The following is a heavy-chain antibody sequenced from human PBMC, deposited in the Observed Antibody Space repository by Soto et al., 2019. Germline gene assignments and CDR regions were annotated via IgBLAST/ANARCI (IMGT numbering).Heavy chain of an antibody. CDR1: GGSVTTSDYS. J-gene: IGHJ3*01. V-gene: IGHV4-39*01. D-gene: IGHD6-13*01. Sequence: QLQLQESGPGLVKSSETLSLTCTVSGGSVTTSDYSWGWIRQPPGKGLEWIGSVYYSGSTHYNPSLESRVTLSVDTSKNQFPLKLNSVTAADTAVYYCARQWGNWYWAFNVWGQGTMVTVSS. CDR3: ARQWGNWYWAFNV. CDR2: VYYSGST.